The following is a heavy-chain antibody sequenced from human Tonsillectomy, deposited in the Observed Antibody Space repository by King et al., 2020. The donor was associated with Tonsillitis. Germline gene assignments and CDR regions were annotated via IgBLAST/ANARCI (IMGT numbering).Heavy chain of an antibody. J-gene: IGHJ4*02. CDR1: GFTFSSYG. CDR2: TSYDGSNK. D-gene: IGHD2-15*01. V-gene: IGHV3-30*18. Sequence: VQLVESGGGVVQPGRSLRLSCAASGFTFSSYGMHWVRQAPGKGLEWVAVTSYDGSNKYYADSVKGRFTISRDNSKNSLYLQMNSLRAEDTAVYYCAKDGGYCSGGSCYFFDYWGQGTLVTVSS. CDR3: AKDGGYCSGGSCYFFDY.